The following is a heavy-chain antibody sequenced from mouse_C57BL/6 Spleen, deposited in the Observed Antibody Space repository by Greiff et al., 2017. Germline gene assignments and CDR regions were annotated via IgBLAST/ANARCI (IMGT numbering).Heavy chain of an antibody. CDR3: ARGYYGNSLDY. V-gene: IGHV1-82*01. D-gene: IGHD1-1*01. CDR1: GYAFSSSW. Sequence: QVQLQQSGPELVKPGASVKISCKASGYAFSSSWMNWVKQRPGKGLEWIGRIYPGDGDTNYNGKFKGKATLTADKSSSTAYMQLSSLTSEDSVVYFCARGYYGNSLDYWGQGTTLTVSS. J-gene: IGHJ2*01. CDR2: IYPGDGDT.